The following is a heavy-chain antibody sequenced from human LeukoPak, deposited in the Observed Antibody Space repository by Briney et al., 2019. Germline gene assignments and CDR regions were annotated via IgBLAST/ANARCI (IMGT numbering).Heavy chain of an antibody. CDR2: INLSGGST. V-gene: IGHV1-46*01. Sequence: ASVKVSCKASGYTFTSYHMHWVRQAPGQGLEWMGKINLSGGSTTYAQKFQGRVTMTRDTSTSTVYMELSSLRSEDTAVYYCARLGYYDSSGYYNDSSSNWGQGTLVTVSS. CDR1: GYTFTSYH. CDR3: ARLGYYDSSGYYNDSSSN. D-gene: IGHD3-22*01. J-gene: IGHJ4*02.